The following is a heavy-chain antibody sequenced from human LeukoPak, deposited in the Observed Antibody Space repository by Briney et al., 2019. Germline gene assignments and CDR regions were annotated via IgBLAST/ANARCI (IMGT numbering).Heavy chain of an antibody. CDR2: ISAYNGNT. CDR3: ARACCYSGYYYYYMDV. CDR1: GYTFTSYG. V-gene: IGHV1-18*01. D-gene: IGHD2-15*01. Sequence: ASVTVSCKASGYTFTSYGISWVRQAPGQGLEWMGWISAYNGNTNYAQKLQGRVTMTTDTYTSTAYMELRSLRADDTAVYYCARACCYSGYYYYYMDVWGKGTTVTVSS. J-gene: IGHJ6*03.